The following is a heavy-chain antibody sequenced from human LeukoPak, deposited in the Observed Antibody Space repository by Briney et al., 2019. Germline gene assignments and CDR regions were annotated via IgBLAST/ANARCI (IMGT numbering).Heavy chain of an antibody. CDR2: ISGGGST. CDR3: ARDQEGFDY. V-gene: IGHV3-23*01. Sequence: GGSLRLSCAASGFTFSSYAMSWVRQAPGRGLEWVSRISGGGSTYYADSVRGRFTISRDNSKHTLYLQMNSLRAEDTAVYYCARDQEGFDYWGQGTLVTVSS. CDR1: GFTFSSYA. J-gene: IGHJ4*02.